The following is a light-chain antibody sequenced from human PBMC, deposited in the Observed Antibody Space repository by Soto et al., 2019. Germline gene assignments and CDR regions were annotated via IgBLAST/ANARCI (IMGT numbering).Light chain of an antibody. V-gene: IGKV1-5*01. CDR2: DAS. CDR1: QTISSW. Sequence: DIQMTQSPSTLSASVGDRVTITCRASQTISSWLAWYQQKPGKAPKRLIYDASSLESGVPSRFSGSGSGTEFTLTISSLXXDDFATYYCQQYSTFGPGTKVDIK. CDR3: QQYST. J-gene: IGKJ3*01.